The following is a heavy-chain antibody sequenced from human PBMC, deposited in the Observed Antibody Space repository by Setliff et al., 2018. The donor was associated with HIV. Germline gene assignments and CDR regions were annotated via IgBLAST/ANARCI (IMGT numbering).Heavy chain of an antibody. D-gene: IGHD3-10*01. CDR2: IYHSGST. V-gene: IGHV4-30-2*01. Sequence: LSLTCAVSGGSISSGGYSWSWIRQPPGKGLEWIGYIYHSGSTNYNPSLKSRVTISVDTSKNQFSLRLSSVIAADTAVYYCARLSLSLVRGIINSGDRFFDYWGQGSLVTVSS. CDR1: GGSISSGGYS. J-gene: IGHJ4*02. CDR3: ARLSLSLVRGIINSGDRFFDY.